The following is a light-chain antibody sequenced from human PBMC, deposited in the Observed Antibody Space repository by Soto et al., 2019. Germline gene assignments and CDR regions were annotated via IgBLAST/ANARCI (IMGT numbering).Light chain of an antibody. CDR1: SSDVGGYNY. CDR2: DVS. Sequence: QSALTQPASVSGSPGQSITISCTGTSSDVGGYNYVSWYQQHPGKAPKLMISDVSYRPSGVSNRFSGSKSGNTASLTISGLQVEDFFDYYCSSFTRGITRYVFGTGTNVTVL. CDR3: SSFTRGITRYV. V-gene: IGLV2-14*03. J-gene: IGLJ1*01.